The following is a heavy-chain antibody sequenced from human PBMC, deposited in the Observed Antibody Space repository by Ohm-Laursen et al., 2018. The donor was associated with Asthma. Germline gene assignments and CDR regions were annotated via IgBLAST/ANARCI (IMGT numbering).Heavy chain of an antibody. CDR1: GGSISPGSYF. D-gene: IGHD3-3*01. V-gene: IGHV4-39*07. Sequence: SETLSLTCTVSGGSISPGSYFWGWVRQPPGKGLEWIGSIYYSGNTYYNPSLNSRVTISLDTSKSHFSLKLSSVTAADTAVYYCARDLARYYDFWSGQESKTHYYYYGMDVWGQGTTVTVSS. CDR3: ARDLARYYDFWSGQESKTHYYYYGMDV. J-gene: IGHJ6*02. CDR2: IYYSGNT.